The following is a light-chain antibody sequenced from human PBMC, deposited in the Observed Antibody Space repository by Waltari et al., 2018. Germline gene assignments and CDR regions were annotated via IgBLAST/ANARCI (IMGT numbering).Light chain of an antibody. CDR1: TSDVGTYTP. CDR2: EVS. V-gene: IGLV2-23*02. J-gene: IGLJ1*01. Sequence: QSALTQPASVPRPPGQSITISCTGTTSDVGTYTPVSWYQQHPGKAPKPVIYEVSKRPSGISSRFSASKSGNTAPLTISGLQAEDEADYYCCSYAGSNTYVFGTGTKVTVL. CDR3: CSYAGSNTYV.